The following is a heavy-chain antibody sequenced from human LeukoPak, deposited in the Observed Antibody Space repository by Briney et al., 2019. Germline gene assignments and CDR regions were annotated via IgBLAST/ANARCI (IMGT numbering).Heavy chain of an antibody. CDR1: RFTFSSYA. D-gene: IGHD5-24*01. V-gene: IGHV3-23*01. J-gene: IGHJ5*02. CDR3: ARSPTAINGYFDP. CDR2: ISGGGGST. Sequence: PGGSLRLSCAASRFTFSSYAMSWVRQAPGEGLEWVSTISGGGGSTYYADSVKRRFTISRDYSKNTLYLQMNSLRADDTAVYYCARSPTAINGYFDPWGQGTLVTVSS.